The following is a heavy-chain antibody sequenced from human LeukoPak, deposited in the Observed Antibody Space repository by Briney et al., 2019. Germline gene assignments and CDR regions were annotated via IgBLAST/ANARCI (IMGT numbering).Heavy chain of an antibody. Sequence: SETLSLTCTVSGGSISSYYWSWIRQPAGKGLEWIGRIYTSGSTNYNPSLKSRVTMSVDTSKNQFSLELSSVTDAVTAVYYCARAVREMTTGDYFNYWGQGTLVTVSS. J-gene: IGHJ4*02. V-gene: IGHV4-4*07. CDR3: ARAVREMTTGDYFNY. D-gene: IGHD5-24*01. CDR1: GGSISSYY. CDR2: IYTSGST.